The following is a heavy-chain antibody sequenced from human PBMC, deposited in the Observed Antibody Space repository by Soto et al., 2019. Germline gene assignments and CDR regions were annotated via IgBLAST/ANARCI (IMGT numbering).Heavy chain of an antibody. D-gene: IGHD5-12*01. J-gene: IGHJ4*02. CDR2: IYSSGST. CDR1: GDSMSSYY. Sequence: PSETLSLTCTVSGDSMSSYYWSWIRQPPGKGLEWIGYIYSSGSTNYNPSLKSRVTISVDTSKNQFSLKVSPVTAADTAVYYCARRRRDGYNFDYWGQGILGTVSS. V-gene: IGHV4-59*01. CDR3: ARRRRDGYNFDY.